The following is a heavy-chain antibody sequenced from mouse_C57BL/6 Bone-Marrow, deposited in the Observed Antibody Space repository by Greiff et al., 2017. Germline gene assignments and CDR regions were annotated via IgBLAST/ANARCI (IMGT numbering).Heavy chain of an antibody. CDR3: SSFDGNYFDF. V-gene: IGHV14-4*01. Sequence: VQLQQSGAELVRPGASVKLSCTASGFNIKDDYIHWVKQRPEQGLEWIGWIDPEIGDTEYASKLQGKATITSDTSSNTAYLQLSSLTSDDTAVYYCSSFDGNYFDFWGQGAPLTVAS. D-gene: IGHD2-3*01. J-gene: IGHJ2*01. CDR2: IDPEIGDT. CDR1: GFNIKDDY.